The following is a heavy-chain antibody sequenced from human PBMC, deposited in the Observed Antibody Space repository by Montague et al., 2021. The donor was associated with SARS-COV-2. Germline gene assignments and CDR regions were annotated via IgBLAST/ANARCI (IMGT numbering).Heavy chain of an antibody. Sequence: SETLSLTCAVYGGSFSGYYWSWIRQPPGKGLEWIGEIYHSGSTNYNPSLKSRVTISVDTSKNQFSLRLSSVTAADTAVYSCAREPQVGAMDYWGQGTLVTVSS. CDR2: IYHSGST. J-gene: IGHJ4*02. CDR3: AREPQVGAMDY. V-gene: IGHV4-34*01. D-gene: IGHD1-26*01. CDR1: GGSFSGYY.